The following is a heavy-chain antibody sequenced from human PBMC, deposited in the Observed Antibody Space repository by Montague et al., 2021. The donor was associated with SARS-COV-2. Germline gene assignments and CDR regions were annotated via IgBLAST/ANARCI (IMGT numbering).Heavy chain of an antibody. J-gene: IGHJ4*02. Sequence: SNNNPSLKSRVTISVDTSKNQFSLKLSSVTAADTAVYYCARHALGYFDWLNEVYFDYWGQGTLVTVSA. D-gene: IGHD3-9*01. CDR2: S. CDR3: ARHALGYFDWLNEVYFDY. V-gene: IGHV4-59*08.